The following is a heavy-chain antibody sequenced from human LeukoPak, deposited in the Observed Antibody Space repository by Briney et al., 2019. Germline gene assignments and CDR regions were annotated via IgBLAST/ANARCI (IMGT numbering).Heavy chain of an antibody. D-gene: IGHD5-18*01. J-gene: IGHJ6*03. CDR2: ISGSGNA. Sequence: GGSLRLSCTASGFTFNTYAMSWVRQAPGKGLEWVSGISGSGNAYYAESVKGRFTISRDNFKNMLYLQMNSLRPDDTAVYYCAKKSSAMVNYNYMDVWGKGTTVTVSS. CDR3: AKKSSAMVNYNYMDV. V-gene: IGHV3-23*01. CDR1: GFTFNTYA.